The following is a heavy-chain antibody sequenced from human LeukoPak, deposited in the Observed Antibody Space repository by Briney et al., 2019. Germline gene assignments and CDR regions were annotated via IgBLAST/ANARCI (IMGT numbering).Heavy chain of an antibody. V-gene: IGHV4-34*01. CDR3: AGVLLWFGELPVDAFDI. CDR1: GGSFSGYY. J-gene: IGHJ3*02. CDR2: INHSGST. Sequence: PSETLSLTCAVYGGSFSGYYWSWIRQPPGKGLEWIGEINHSGSTNYNPSLKSRVTISVDTSKNQFSLKLSSVTAADTAVYYCAGVLLWFGELPVDAFDIWGQGTMVTVSS. D-gene: IGHD3-10*01.